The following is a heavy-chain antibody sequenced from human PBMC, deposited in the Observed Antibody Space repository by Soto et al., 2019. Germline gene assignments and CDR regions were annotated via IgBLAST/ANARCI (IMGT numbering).Heavy chain of an antibody. V-gene: IGHV3-7*01. Sequence: GGSLRLSCAASGFTVSSNYMSWVRQAPGKGLEWVANIKRGGSDKFYVDSVKGRFTISRDNAKNSLYLRMNSLTAEDTAVYYCASTSINYCSGGRCYHAGYWGQGTPVTVAS. CDR2: IKRGGSDK. CDR1: GFTVSSNY. CDR3: ASTSINYCSGGRCYHAGY. J-gene: IGHJ4*02. D-gene: IGHD2-15*01.